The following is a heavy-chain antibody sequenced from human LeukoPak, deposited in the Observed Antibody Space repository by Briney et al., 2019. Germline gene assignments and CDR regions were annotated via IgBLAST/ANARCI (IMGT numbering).Heavy chain of an antibody. J-gene: IGHJ4*02. CDR1: GGSFSGYY. CDR3: ARGRIVGATVNYYFDY. D-gene: IGHD1-26*01. Sequence: SETLSLTCAVYGGSFSGYYWSWIRQPPGKGLEWIGEINHSGSTNYNPSLKSRVTISVDTSKNQFSLKLSSVTAADTAVYYCARGRIVGATVNYYFDYWGQGTLVTVSS. V-gene: IGHV4-34*01. CDR2: INHSGST.